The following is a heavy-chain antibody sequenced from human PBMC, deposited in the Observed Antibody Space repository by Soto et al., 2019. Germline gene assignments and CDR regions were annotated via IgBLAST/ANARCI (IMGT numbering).Heavy chain of an antibody. D-gene: IGHD4-17*01. J-gene: IGHJ4*02. CDR2: IYSGGST. CDR3: ARSGPYGDYDY. V-gene: IGHV3-66*01. Sequence: EVQLVESGGGLVQPGGSLRLSCAASGFTVSSNHMSWVRQAPGKGLEWDSVIYSGGSTYYADSVKGRFTISRDNSKNTLDLQMDSLRAEDTAVYYCARSGPYGDYDYWGQGTLVTVSS. CDR1: GFTVSSNH.